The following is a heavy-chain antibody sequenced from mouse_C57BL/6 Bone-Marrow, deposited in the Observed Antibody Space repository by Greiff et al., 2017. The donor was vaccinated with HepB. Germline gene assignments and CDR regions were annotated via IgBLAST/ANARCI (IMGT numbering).Heavy chain of an antibody. J-gene: IGHJ3*01. D-gene: IGHD3-2*02. CDR1: GFNIKDDY. CDR3: TGDSSGYVGFAY. Sequence: VQLQQSGAELVRPGASVKLSCTASGFNIKDDYMHWVKQRPEQGLEWIGWIDPENGDTEYASKFQGKATITADTSSNTAYLQLSSLTSEDTAVYYCTGDSSGYVGFAYWGQGTRVTVSA. CDR2: IDPENGDT. V-gene: IGHV14-4*01.